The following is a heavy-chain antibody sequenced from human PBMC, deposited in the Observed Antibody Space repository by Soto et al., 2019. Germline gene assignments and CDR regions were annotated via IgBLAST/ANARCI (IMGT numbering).Heavy chain of an antibody. J-gene: IGHJ4*02. V-gene: IGHV3-21*01. CDR2: ISSSSTYI. CDR1: GFTFSWYN. D-gene: IGHD3-22*01. Sequence: GGSLRLSCAASGFTFSWYNMNWVRQAPGKGLEWVSSISSSSTYIYYADSVKGRFAISRDNAKNSLYLQMNSLRAEDTAVYYCAPYYFDSLDYWGQGTLVTVSS. CDR3: APYYFDSLDY.